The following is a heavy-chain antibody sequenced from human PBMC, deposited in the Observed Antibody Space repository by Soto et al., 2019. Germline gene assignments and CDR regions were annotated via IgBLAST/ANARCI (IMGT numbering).Heavy chain of an antibody. CDR1: GGSISSGGYY. CDR2: IYYSGST. J-gene: IGHJ3*02. Sequence: SETLSLTCTVSGGSISSGGYYWSWIRQHPGKGLEWIGYIYYSGSTYYNPSLKSRVTISVDTSKNQFSLKLSSVTAADTAVYYCASVRRGIARSDAFDIWGQGTMVTVSS. D-gene: IGHD6-13*01. V-gene: IGHV4-31*03. CDR3: ASVRRGIARSDAFDI.